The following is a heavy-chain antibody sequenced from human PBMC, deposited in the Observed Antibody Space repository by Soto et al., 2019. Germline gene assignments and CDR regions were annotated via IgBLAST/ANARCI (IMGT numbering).Heavy chain of an antibody. J-gene: IGHJ5*02. V-gene: IGHV4-34*01. Sequence: SETLSLTCAVSGGSIRCNYCSWSRQPPAKGLEWMGKINHSGSTNYNPSLKSRVTISVDTSKNQFSLKLSSVTAADTAVYYCARAGNDFWSGYLPLNWFDPWGKGPLVPVPS. CDR2: INHSGST. D-gene: IGHD3-3*01. CDR3: ARAGNDFWSGYLPLNWFDP. CDR1: GGSIRCNY.